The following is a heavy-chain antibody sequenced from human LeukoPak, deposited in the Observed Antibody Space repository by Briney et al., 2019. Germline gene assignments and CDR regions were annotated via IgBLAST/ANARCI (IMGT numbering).Heavy chain of an antibody. J-gene: IGHJ6*03. D-gene: IGHD2-2*02. V-gene: IGHV1-69*05. CDR3: ARAGPYCSSTSCYRGYYYMDV. CDR2: IIPIFGTA. Sequence: ASVKVSCKASGGTFSIYAISWVRQAPGQGLEWMGGIIPIFGTANYAQKFQGRVTITTDESTSTAYMELSSLRSEDTAVYYCARAGPYCSSTSCYRGYYYMDVWGKGTTVTVSS. CDR1: GGTFSIYA.